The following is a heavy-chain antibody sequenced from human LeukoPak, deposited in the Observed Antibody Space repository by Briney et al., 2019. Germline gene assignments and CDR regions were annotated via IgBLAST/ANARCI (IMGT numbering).Heavy chain of an antibody. CDR1: GGSISNYY. Sequence: SETLSLTCTVSGGSISNYYWSWIRQPPGKGLEWIGYIHYSGSTNYNPSLKSRATISVDTSKSQFSLTLSSVTAADTAVYYCARGYSSSWYYFDYWGQGTLVTVSS. J-gene: IGHJ4*02. V-gene: IGHV4-59*08. D-gene: IGHD6-13*01. CDR3: ARGYSSSWYYFDY. CDR2: IHYSGST.